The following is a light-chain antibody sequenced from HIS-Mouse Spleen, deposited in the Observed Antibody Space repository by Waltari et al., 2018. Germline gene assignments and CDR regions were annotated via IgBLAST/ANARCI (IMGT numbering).Light chain of an antibody. CDR2: DDS. Sequence: SYELTQPPSVSVSPGQTARITCSGDALPKNSAYWYQQKSGQSPVLVIYDDSKRPSGIPERFSGSSSGTMATLTISGAQVEDEADYYCYSTDSSGNHRVFGGGTKLTVL. V-gene: IGLV3-10*01. CDR3: YSTDSSGNHRV. J-gene: IGLJ2*01. CDR1: ALPKNS.